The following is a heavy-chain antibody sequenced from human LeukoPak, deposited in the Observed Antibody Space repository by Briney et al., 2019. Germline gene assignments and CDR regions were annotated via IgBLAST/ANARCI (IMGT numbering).Heavy chain of an antibody. CDR2: FSASDGST. CDR1: GFTFSTYA. CDR3: AKDTTTSFWYFDL. V-gene: IGHV3-23*01. D-gene: IGHD1-14*01. J-gene: IGHJ2*01. Sequence: GGSLRLSCAASGFTFSTYAMSCVRQAPGKGLEWVSTFSASDGSTYYTDSVKGRFTISRDNSKNTLYLQLNSLRAEDTAVYYCAKDTTTSFWYFDLWGRGNVVTVSS.